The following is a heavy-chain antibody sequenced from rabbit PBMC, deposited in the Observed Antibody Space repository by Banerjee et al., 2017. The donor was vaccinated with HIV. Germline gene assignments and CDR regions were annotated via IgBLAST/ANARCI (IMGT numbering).Heavy chain of an antibody. V-gene: IGHV1S7*01. Sequence: QLVESGGGLVTLGGSLKLSCKASGFDFSNYYMSWVRQAPGKGLEWIGYIDPDYGSTDYASWVNGRFTISSHHAQNTVDLQMNSLTAADTATYFCARSYYTDSYAAYAYAYFNLWGPGTLVTVS. CDR2: IDPDYGST. J-gene: IGHJ4*01. D-gene: IGHD6-1*01. CDR1: GFDFSNYY. CDR3: ARSYYTDSYAAYAYAYFNL.